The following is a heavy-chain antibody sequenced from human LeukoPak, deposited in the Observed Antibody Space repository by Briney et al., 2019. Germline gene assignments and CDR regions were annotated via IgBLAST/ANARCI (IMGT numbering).Heavy chain of an antibody. CDR1: GFTFSSYS. J-gene: IGHJ5*02. V-gene: IGHV3-48*01. Sequence: GGSLRLSCAASGFTFSSYSMNWVRQAPGKGLEWVSYISSSSSTIYYADSVKGRFTISRDNAKNSLYLQMNSLRAEDTAVYYCASGNLWSSGRWFDPWGQGTLVTVSS. CDR2: ISSSSSTI. CDR3: ASGNLWSSGRWFDP. D-gene: IGHD6-19*01.